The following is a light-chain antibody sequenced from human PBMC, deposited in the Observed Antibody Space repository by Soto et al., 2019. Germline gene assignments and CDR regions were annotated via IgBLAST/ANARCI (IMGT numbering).Light chain of an antibody. CDR1: QDIGTW. Sequence: DIQMTQSQSFVSASVGDRVTITCRASQDIGTWLAWYQQKPGRAPNLLIYSASSLQSGVPSRFSGSGSGTDFTLTISSLQPEDFATYYCQQANSFPYTFGQGTKLEIK. CDR2: SAS. J-gene: IGKJ2*01. V-gene: IGKV1-12*01. CDR3: QQANSFPYT.